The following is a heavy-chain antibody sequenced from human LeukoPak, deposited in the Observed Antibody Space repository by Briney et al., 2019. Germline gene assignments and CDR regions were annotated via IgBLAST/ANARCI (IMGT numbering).Heavy chain of an antibody. Sequence: GGSLRLSCAASGFTFSSYEMNWARQAPGKGLEWVSYISSSGSTIYYADSVKGRFTISRDNAKNSLYLQMNSLRAEDTAVYYCARIAYCSSTSCPLYYYYYYMDVWGKGTTVTVSS. CDR3: ARIAYCSSTSCPLYYYYYYMDV. D-gene: IGHD2-2*01. CDR1: GFTFSSYE. V-gene: IGHV3-48*03. J-gene: IGHJ6*03. CDR2: ISSSGSTI.